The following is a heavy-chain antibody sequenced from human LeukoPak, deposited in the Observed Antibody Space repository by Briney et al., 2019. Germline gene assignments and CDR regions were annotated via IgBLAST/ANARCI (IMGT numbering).Heavy chain of an antibody. V-gene: IGHV3-21*01. J-gene: IGHJ6*02. Sequence: GGSLRLSCAASGFTFSSYSMNWVRQAPGKGLEWVSSISSSSSYIYYADSVKGRFTISRDNAKNSLYLQMNSLRAEDTAVYFCARDVPGAVAVPMDVWGQGTTVTVSS. CDR2: ISSSSSYI. D-gene: IGHD6-19*01. CDR3: ARDVPGAVAVPMDV. CDR1: GFTFSSYS.